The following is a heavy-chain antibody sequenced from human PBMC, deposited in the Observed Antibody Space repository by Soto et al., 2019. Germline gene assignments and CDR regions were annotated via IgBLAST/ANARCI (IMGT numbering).Heavy chain of an antibody. CDR2: IYHSGST. J-gene: IGHJ4*02. CDR1: GGSISSSSYY. CDR3: ARGMTTVTTIDY. V-gene: IGHV4-30-2*01. D-gene: IGHD4-4*01. Sequence: SETLSLTCTVSGGSISSSSYYWGWIRQPPGKGLEWIGYIYHSGSTYYNPSLKSRVTISVDRSKNQFSLKLSSVTAADTAVYYCARGMTTVTTIDYWGQGTLVTVSS.